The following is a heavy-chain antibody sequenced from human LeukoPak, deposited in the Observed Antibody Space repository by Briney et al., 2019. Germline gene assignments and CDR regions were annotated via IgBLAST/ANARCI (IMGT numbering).Heavy chain of an antibody. J-gene: IGHJ3*02. CDR3: ARPGTTSDAFDI. CDR1: GGTFSSYA. CDR2: IIPIFGTA. D-gene: IGHD1-1*01. V-gene: IGHV1-69*13. Sequence: SVKVSCKASGGTFSSYAISWVRQAPGQGLEWMGGIIPIFGTANYAQKFQGRVTITADESTSTAYMELSSLGSEDTAVYYCARPGTTSDAFDIWGQGTMVTVSS.